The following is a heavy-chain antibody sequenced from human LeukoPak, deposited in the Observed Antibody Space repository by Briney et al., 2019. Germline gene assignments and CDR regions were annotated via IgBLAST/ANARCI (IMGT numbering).Heavy chain of an antibody. V-gene: IGHV5-51*01. CDR2: ISPGDSDT. CDR3: ARHPIAVAGNYYYYYMDV. J-gene: IGHJ6*03. Sequence: GEFLMIFSKGSGYNFFNYWICWVRQMRGKGLEWMGIISPGDSDTSYSPSFQGQVTISADKSISTAYLQWSSLKASDTAMYYCARHPIAVAGNYYYYYMDVWGKGTTVTVSS. D-gene: IGHD6-19*01. CDR1: GYNFFNYW.